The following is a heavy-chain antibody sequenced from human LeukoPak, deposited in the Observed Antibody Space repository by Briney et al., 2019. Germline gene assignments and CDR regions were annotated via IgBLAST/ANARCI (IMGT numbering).Heavy chain of an antibody. D-gene: IGHD3-10*01. CDR1: GFTFRSSA. Sequence: GGTLRLSCAASGFTFRSSAMSWVRQAPGKGLGWVSTISGSGDRTYYADSVKGRFTISRDNSKNTLFLHMNSLRAEDTAVYSCAKGYYGSGSYGWFDYWGQGTLVTVSS. CDR2: ISGSGDRT. CDR3: AKGYYGSGSYGWFDY. V-gene: IGHV3-23*01. J-gene: IGHJ4*02.